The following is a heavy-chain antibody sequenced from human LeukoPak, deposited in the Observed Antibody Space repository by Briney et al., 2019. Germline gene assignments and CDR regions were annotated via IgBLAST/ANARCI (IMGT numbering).Heavy chain of an antibody. D-gene: IGHD1-26*01. V-gene: IGHV3-7*01. CDR2: IKQDGSET. CDR3: ARVSGGFGTYRVDS. J-gene: IGHJ4*02. Sequence: GGSLRLSCAASGLIFNSYWMTWVRQVPGKGLEWVANIKQDGSETYYVGAVRGRFIISRDNAKNSLYLQMNSPRVDDTALYYCARVSGGFGTYRVDSWGQGTLVTVSS. CDR1: GLIFNSYW.